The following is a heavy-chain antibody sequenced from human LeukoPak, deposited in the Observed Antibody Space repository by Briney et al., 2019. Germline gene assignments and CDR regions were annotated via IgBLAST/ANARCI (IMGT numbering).Heavy chain of an antibody. CDR3: ARDPYSSTWSYGMDV. CDR1: DFFVSSNY. CDR2: IYSGGST. J-gene: IGHJ6*02. V-gene: IGHV3-53*05. Sequence: GGSLRLSCAASDFFVSSNYMSWVRQAPGKGLEWVSVIYSGGSTYYADSVKGRFTISRDNSKNTLYLQMNSLRAEDTAVYYCARDPYSSTWSYGMDVWGQGTTVTVSS. D-gene: IGHD6-6*01.